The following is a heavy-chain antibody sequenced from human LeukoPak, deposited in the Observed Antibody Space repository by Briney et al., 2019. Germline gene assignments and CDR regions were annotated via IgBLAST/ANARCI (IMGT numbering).Heavy chain of an antibody. Sequence: GASVKVSCKASGYTFTGYYMHWVRQAPGQGLEWMGWINPNSGGTNYAQKFQGRVTMTRDTSISTAYMELSRLRSDDTAAYYCARVRWGVVVNYFDYWGQGTLVTVSS. V-gene: IGHV1-2*02. D-gene: IGHD2-15*01. CDR2: INPNSGGT. J-gene: IGHJ4*02. CDR3: ARVRWGVVVNYFDY. CDR1: GYTFTGYY.